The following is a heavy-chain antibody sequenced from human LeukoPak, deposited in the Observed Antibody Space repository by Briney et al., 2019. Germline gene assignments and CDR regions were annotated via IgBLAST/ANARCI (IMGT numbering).Heavy chain of an antibody. CDR1: GGAISSYY. J-gene: IGHJ4*02. CDR3: ARRACSGGSCPFDY. Sequence: SETLSLTCTVSGGAISSYYWSWIRQPPGKGLEWIGEINHSGSTNYNPSLKSRVTISVDTSKNQFSLKLSSVTAADTAVYYCARRACSGGSCPFDYWGKGTLVTVSS. V-gene: IGHV4-34*01. CDR2: INHSGST. D-gene: IGHD2-15*01.